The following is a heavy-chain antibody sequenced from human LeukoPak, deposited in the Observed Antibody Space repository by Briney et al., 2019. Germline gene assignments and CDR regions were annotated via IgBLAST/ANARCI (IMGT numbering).Heavy chain of an antibody. CDR1: GFTFDDYA. CDR2: ISWNSGSI. J-gene: IGHJ4*02. D-gene: IGHD3-10*01. V-gene: IGHV3-9*03. CDR3: AKERSGSPLFSGFDY. Sequence: GRSLRLSCAASGFTFDDYAMHWVRQAPGKGLEWASSISWNSGSIGYADSVKGRFTISRGNAKNSLYLQMNSLRAEDMALYYCAKERSGSPLFSGFDYWGQGTLVTVSS.